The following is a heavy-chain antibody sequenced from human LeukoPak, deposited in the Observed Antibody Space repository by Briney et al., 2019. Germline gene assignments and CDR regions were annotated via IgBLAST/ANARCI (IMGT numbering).Heavy chain of an antibody. J-gene: IGHJ4*02. CDR3: AKRGVVIRVILVGFHKEAYYFDS. V-gene: IGHV3-23*01. CDR2: ISSSGGRT. Sequence: GGSLRLSCAVSGITLSNYGMSWVRQAPGKGLEWVAGISSSGGRTNYADSVKGRFTISRDNPKNTLYLQMNGLRAEDTAVYFCAKRGVVIRVILVGFHKEAYYFDSWGQGALVTVSS. CDR1: GITLSNYG. D-gene: IGHD3-22*01.